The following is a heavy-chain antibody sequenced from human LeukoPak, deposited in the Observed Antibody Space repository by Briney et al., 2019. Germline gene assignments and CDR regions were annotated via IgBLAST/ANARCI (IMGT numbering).Heavy chain of an antibody. Sequence: GGSLRLSCAASGFTFSSYAMSWVSQAPGKGLEWVSAISGSGGSTYYADSVKGRFTISRDNSKNTLYLQMNSLRAEDTAVYYCAKDGGDLGYCSGGSCYGLNDYWGQGTLVTVSS. J-gene: IGHJ4*02. D-gene: IGHD2-15*01. V-gene: IGHV3-23*01. CDR1: GFTFSSYA. CDR2: ISGSGGST. CDR3: AKDGGDLGYCSGGSCYGLNDY.